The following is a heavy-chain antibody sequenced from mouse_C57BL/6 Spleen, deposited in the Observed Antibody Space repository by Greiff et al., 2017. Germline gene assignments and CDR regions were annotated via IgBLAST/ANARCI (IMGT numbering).Heavy chain of an antibody. CDR1: GFNFKNSY. V-gene: IGHV14-3*01. CDR2: IDPANGNT. CDR3: ARWRGYFDV. Sequence: EVQLQQPVAELVRPGASVKLSCKASGFNFKNSYMHWVKQRPEQGLEWIGSIDPANGNTKYAPKFKGKATMTVDTSSNTAYMQLSSLTSEDTAIYYCARWRGYFDVWGTGTTVTVSS. J-gene: IGHJ1*03.